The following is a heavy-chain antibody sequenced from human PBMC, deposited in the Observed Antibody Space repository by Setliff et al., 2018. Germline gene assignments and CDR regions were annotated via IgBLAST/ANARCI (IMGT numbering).Heavy chain of an antibody. CDR2: IYTSGST. D-gene: IGHD6-13*01. Sequence: SETLSLTCTVSGGSISSYYWSWIRQPAGKGLEWIGRIYTSGSTNYNPSLKSRVTMSVDTSKNQFSLKLSSVTAADTAVYYCARDPGIAAAGTLWFDPWGQGTLVTVSS. CDR1: GGSISSYY. CDR3: ARDPGIAAAGTLWFDP. J-gene: IGHJ5*02. V-gene: IGHV4-4*07.